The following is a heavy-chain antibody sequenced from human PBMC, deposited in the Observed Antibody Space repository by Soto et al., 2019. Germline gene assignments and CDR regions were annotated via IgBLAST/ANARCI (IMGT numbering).Heavy chain of an antibody. J-gene: IGHJ3*02. D-gene: IGHD3-3*01. CDR3: ARGKVRGYDFWSGYRTGLGGYAFDI. Sequence: GASVNVSCKASGGTFSSYAISWVRQAPGQGLEWMGGIIPIFGTANYAQKFQGRVTITADKSTSTAYMELSSLRSEDTAVYYCARGKVRGYDFWSGYRTGLGGYAFDIWGQGTMVTVS. CDR2: IIPIFGTA. CDR1: GGTFSSYA. V-gene: IGHV1-69*06.